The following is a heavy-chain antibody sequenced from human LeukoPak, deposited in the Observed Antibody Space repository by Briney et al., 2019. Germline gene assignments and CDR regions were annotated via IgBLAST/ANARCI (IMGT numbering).Heavy chain of an antibody. V-gene: IGHV1-24*01. CDR3: ATYVTRLFGELLSNFDY. CDR1: GYTLTELS. J-gene: IGHJ4*02. Sequence: ASVKVSCKVSGYTLTELSMHWVRQAPGKGLEWMGGFDPEDGETIYAQKFQGRVTMTEDTSTDTAYMELSSLRSEDTAVYYCATYVTRLFGELLSNFDYWGQGTLVTVPS. CDR2: FDPEDGET. D-gene: IGHD3-10*02.